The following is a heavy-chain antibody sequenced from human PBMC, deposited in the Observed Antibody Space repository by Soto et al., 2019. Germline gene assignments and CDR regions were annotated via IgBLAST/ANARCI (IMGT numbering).Heavy chain of an antibody. CDR3: ARGGRPDI. J-gene: IGHJ3*02. V-gene: IGHV3-7*01. Sequence: SGGSLRLSCAASGFTFNIYWMSWVRQAPGKGLEWVANIKQDGSDKYYVDSVKGRFTISRDNTKNSLYLQMNSLRVDDTAVYYCARGGRPDIWGQGTMVTVSS. D-gene: IGHD3-10*01. CDR2: IKQDGSDK. CDR1: GFTFNIYW.